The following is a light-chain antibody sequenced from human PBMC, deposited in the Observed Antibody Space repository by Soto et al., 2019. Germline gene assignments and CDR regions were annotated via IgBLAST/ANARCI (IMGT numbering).Light chain of an antibody. V-gene: IGKV3-20*01. CDR2: GAS. CDR3: QNFGDSPFT. J-gene: IGKJ3*01. Sequence: EVVLMQSPDTLSLSPGERATLSCRASESISSHYIAWYQHKPGQAPRLLSFGASTSATGRHDKFSGSWSGTDFTLTISRLEPEDFGMYYCQNFGDSPFTFGTGTKVDIK. CDR1: ESISSHY.